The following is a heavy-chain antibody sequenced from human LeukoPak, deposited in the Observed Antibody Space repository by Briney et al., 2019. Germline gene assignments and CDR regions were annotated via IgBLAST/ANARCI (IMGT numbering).Heavy chain of an antibody. D-gene: IGHD2-2*01. Sequence: SVKVCCKASGGTFNSYAISWVRQAPGQGLEWMGGIIPIIGTANYAQKFQGRVTITADESTSTAYMELSSLRSEDTAVYYCASPYCSSTSCYYYYYYGMDVWGQGTTVTVSS. V-gene: IGHV1-69*01. CDR1: GGTFNSYA. J-gene: IGHJ6*02. CDR3: ASPYCSSTSCYYYYYYGMDV. CDR2: IIPIIGTA.